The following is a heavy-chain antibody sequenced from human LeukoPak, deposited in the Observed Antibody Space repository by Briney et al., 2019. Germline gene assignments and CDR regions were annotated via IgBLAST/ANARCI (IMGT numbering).Heavy chain of an antibody. J-gene: IGHJ5*02. CDR2: ISSSSSYI. D-gene: IGHD6-19*01. V-gene: IGHV3-21*01. Sequence: GSLRLSCAASGFTFSSYSMNWVRQAPGKGLEWVSSISSSSSYIYYADSVKGRSTISRDNAKNSLYLQMNSLRAEDTAVYYCARDPQWLVQGWFDPWGQGTLVTVSS. CDR3: ARDPQWLVQGWFDP. CDR1: GFTFSSYS.